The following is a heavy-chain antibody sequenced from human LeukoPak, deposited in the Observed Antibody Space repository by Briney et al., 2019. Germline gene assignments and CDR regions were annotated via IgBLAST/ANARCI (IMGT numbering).Heavy chain of an antibody. J-gene: IGHJ4*02. CDR1: GYTFTDYY. CDR2: VDPEDGET. D-gene: IGHD3-22*01. CDR3: ARSPITMIVVVNYYFDY. V-gene: IGHV1-69-2*01. Sequence: ASVKVSCKVSGYTFTDYYMHWVQQAPGKGLEWMGLVDPEDGETIYAEKFQGRVTITADTSTDTAYMELSSLRSEDTAVYYCARSPITMIVVVNYYFDYWGQGTLVTVSS.